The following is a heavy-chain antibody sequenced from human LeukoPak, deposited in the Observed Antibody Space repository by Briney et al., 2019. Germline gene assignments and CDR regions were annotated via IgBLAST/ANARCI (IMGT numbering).Heavy chain of an antibody. CDR1: GYSFTSYW. CDR2: IYPGDSDT. D-gene: IGHD3-16*01. Sequence: LKISFKGSGYSFTSYWIGWGRQMPGKGVEGMGIIYPGDSDTRYSPSFQGQVTISADKSISTAYLQWSSLKASDTAMYYCARRGELWTRRGFDYWGQGTLVTVSS. J-gene: IGHJ4*02. V-gene: IGHV5-51*01. CDR3: ARRGELWTRRGFDY.